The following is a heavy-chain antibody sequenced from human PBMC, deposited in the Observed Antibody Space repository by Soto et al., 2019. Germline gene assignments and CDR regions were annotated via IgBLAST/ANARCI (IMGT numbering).Heavy chain of an antibody. Sequence: EVQLLESGGGLVQPGGSLRLSCAASGFTFSSYGMIWVRQGPGKGLEWVSGISGNGYSTNYADSVTGQFTISRDNSKNTLYLHMNSLRAEDTAVFYCAKVSHKSLVLWYVDSWGQGTLVPVSS. CDR2: ISGNGYST. J-gene: IGHJ4*02. D-gene: IGHD6-6*01. CDR1: GFTFSSYG. CDR3: AKVSHKSLVLWYVDS. V-gene: IGHV3-23*01.